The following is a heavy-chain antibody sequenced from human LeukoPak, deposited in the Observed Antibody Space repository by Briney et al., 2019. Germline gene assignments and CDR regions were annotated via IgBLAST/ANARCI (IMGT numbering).Heavy chain of an antibody. J-gene: IGHJ4*02. CDR1: GGSISSSSYY. CDR3: ARLKKDIVVVVAAHSYLDY. D-gene: IGHD2-15*01. CDR2: IYYSGST. V-gene: IGHV4-39*01. Sequence: PSETLSLTCTVSGGSISSSSYYWGWIRQPPGKGLEWIGSIYYSGSTYYNPSLKSRVTISVDTSKNQFSLKLSSVTAADTAVYYCARLKKDIVVVVAAHSYLDYWGQGTLVTVSS.